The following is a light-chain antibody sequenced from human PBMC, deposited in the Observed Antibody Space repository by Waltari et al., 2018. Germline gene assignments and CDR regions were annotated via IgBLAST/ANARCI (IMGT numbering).Light chain of an antibody. V-gene: IGLV2-14*03. J-gene: IGLJ3*02. Sequence: QSALTQPASVSGSPGQSITISCTGTSSDVGSHNYVSWYQPHPGNAPKLLISDVDKRPSGVSCRFAGSKSDNTASLTISGLQPEDEAGYYCSSYANSDTCVFGGGTKLTVL. CDR2: DVD. CDR1: SSDVGSHNY. CDR3: SSYANSDTCV.